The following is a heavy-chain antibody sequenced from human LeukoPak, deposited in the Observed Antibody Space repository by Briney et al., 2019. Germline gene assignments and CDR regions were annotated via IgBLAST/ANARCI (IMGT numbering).Heavy chain of an antibody. V-gene: IGHV3-33*01. Sequence: GGSLRLSCAASGFTFSSYGMHWVRQAPGKGLEWVAVIWYDGSNKYYADSVKGRFTISRDNSKNTLYLQMNSLRAEDTAVYYCARDWNSGSYSFDYWGQGTLVTVSS. CDR1: GFTFSSYG. J-gene: IGHJ4*02. D-gene: IGHD1-26*01. CDR2: IWYDGSNK. CDR3: ARDWNSGSYSFDY.